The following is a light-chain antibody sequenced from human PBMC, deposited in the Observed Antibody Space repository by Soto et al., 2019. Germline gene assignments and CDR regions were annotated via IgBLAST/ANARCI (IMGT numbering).Light chain of an antibody. Sequence: DIQMTQSPSTLSASVGDRVTITCRASQSISSWLAWYQQKPGKAPKLLIYETSSLESGVPPRFSGSASGTEFTLTISSLQPDDFATYYCQQYNSDLLTFGGGTKVVIK. CDR3: QQYNSDLLT. J-gene: IGKJ4*01. V-gene: IGKV1-5*03. CDR2: ETS. CDR1: QSISSW.